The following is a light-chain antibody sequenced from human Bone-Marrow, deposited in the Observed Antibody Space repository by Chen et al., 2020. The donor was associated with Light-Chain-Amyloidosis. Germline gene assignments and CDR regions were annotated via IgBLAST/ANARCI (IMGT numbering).Light chain of an antibody. Sequence: SYVLTQPSSVSVASGQTATIACGGNNMGSSSVHWYQQTPGQAPLLVVYDDSDRPSGIPERVSGSNSGNTATLTNSRVEAVDEADYYCQVWDRSSDRPVFGGGTKLTVL. CDR3: QVWDRSSDRPV. CDR2: DDS. CDR1: NMGSSS. J-gene: IGLJ3*02. V-gene: IGLV3-21*02.